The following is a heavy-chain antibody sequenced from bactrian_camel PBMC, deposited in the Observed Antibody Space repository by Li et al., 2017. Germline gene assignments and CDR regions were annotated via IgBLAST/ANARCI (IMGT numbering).Heavy chain of an antibody. J-gene: IGHJ4*01. CDR2: IYTADGRT. V-gene: IGHV3S1*01. Sequence: HVQLVESGGGLVQPGGSLTLSCAASGFTFSDNWMHWVRQVPGKGLEWVSTIYTADGRTNSADSVKGRFVMSRDNGKNMLYLRMDNLKSEDTALYYCAKALGGGNYYTGEYNFWGQGTQVTVS. CDR1: GFTFSDNW. D-gene: IGHD2*01. CDR3: AKALGGGNYYTGEYNF.